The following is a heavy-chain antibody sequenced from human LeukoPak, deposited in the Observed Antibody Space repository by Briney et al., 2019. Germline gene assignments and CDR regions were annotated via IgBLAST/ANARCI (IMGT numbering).Heavy chain of an antibody. CDR2: INHGGST. Sequence: KASETLSLTCGVYGGSFSTYYWSWIRQSPGKGLEWIGEINHGGSTNYNPSLKSRVTISIDTSKNQFSLKLSSVTAADTAVYYCARSSVWGVPTDWGQGTLVTVSS. D-gene: IGHD3-10*01. J-gene: IGHJ4*02. V-gene: IGHV4-34*01. CDR3: ARSSVWGVPTD. CDR1: GGSFSTYY.